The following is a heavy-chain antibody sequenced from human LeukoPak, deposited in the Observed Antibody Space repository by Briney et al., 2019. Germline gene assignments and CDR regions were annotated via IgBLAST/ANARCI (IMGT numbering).Heavy chain of an antibody. CDR2: IFAIFGIA. CDR1: VGXLSSYA. CDR3: AIARDIVVVVAATSDGMDV. D-gene: IGHD2-15*01. Sequence: ASVKVPCKPSVGXLSSYAMRWVRQAPGQGLEGMGGIFAIFGIANYAQKFQGRDTITADEYTSTACMALSSLRSEDTPVYYCAIARDIVVVVAATSDGMDVWGQATTVTVSS. J-gene: IGHJ6*02. V-gene: IGHV1-69*13.